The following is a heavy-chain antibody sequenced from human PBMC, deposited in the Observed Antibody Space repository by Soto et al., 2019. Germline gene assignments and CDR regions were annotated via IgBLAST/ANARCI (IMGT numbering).Heavy chain of an antibody. D-gene: IGHD3-3*01. Sequence: QVQLVQSGAEVKKPGSSVKVSCKASGGTFSSYAISWVRQAPGQGLEWMGGIIPLVGTANYAQKFQGKVTITADESTSTAYMELSSLRSEDTAVYYCARVRGRSYDFWSGQRGMDVWGQGTTVTVSS. V-gene: IGHV1-69*01. CDR1: GGTFSSYA. CDR2: IIPLVGTA. CDR3: ARVRGRSYDFWSGQRGMDV. J-gene: IGHJ6*02.